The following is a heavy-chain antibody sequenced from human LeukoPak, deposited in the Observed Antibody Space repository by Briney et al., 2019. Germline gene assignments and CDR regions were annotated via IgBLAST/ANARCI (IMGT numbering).Heavy chain of an antibody. CDR2: IIPILGIA. CDR1: GGTFSSYA. Sequence: SVKVSCKASGGTFSSYAISWVRQAPGQGLEWMGRIIPILGIANYAQKFQGRVTITADKSTSTAYMELSSLRSEDTAVYYCARDRRDGYNNGVDYWGQGTLVTVSS. CDR3: ARDRRDGYNNGVDY. J-gene: IGHJ4*02. V-gene: IGHV1-69*04. D-gene: IGHD5-24*01.